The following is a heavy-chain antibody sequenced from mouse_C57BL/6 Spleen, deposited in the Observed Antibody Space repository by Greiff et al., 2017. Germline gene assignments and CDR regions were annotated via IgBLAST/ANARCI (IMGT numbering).Heavy chain of an antibody. Sequence: LKQPGAELVRPGSSVKLSCKASYFAFMASAMHWVKQRPGHGLEWIGSFTMYSNATEYSENFKGKATLTANTSSSTAYMELSSLTSEDSAVYYGARAAGTPYWYFDVWGTGTTVTVSS. CDR1: YFAFMASA. D-gene: IGHD1-1*01. CDR2: FTMYSNAT. V-gene: IGHV1-49*01. CDR3: ARAAGTPYWYFDV. J-gene: IGHJ1*03.